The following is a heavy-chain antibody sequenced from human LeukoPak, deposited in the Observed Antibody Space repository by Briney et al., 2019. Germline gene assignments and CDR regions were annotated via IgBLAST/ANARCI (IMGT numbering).Heavy chain of an antibody. J-gene: IGHJ4*02. CDR2: IYSDNT. CDR3: ARRVTMIGGYFDY. Sequence: GGSLRLSCTVSGFTVSSNSMSWVRQAPGKGLEWVSFIYSDNTHYSDSVKGRFTISRDNSKNTLYLQMNSLRAEDTAFYYCARRVTMIGGYFDYWGQGTLVTVSS. D-gene: IGHD3-22*01. CDR1: GFTVSSNS. V-gene: IGHV3-53*01.